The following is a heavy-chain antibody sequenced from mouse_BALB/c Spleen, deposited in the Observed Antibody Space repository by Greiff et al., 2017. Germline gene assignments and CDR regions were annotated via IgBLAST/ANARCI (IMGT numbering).Heavy chain of an antibody. J-gene: IGHJ4*01. V-gene: IGHV6-6*02. D-gene: IGHD5-1*01. CDR2: IRLKSNNYAT. Sequence: EVKVEESGGGLVQPGGSMKLSCVASGFTFSNYWMNWVRQSPEKGLEWVAEIRLKSNNYATHYAESVKGRFTISRDDSKSSVYLQMNNLRAEDTGIYYCTRQAYPYAMDYWGQGTSVTVSS. CDR1: GFTFSNYW. CDR3: TRQAYPYAMDY.